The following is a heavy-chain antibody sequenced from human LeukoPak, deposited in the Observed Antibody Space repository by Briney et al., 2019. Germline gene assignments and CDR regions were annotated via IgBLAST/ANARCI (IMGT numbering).Heavy chain of an antibody. CDR2: NIFSGSA. CDR1: GRSMRRGGHY. D-gene: IGHD3-16*02. V-gene: IGHV4-31*03. J-gene: IGHJ4*02. CDR3: ARGDYDNVWGTYHPFDY. Sequence: PSQTLSLTCTLSGRSMRRGGHYGPSSPKQRGKVRQWIGFNIFSGSANYNPSLKSRLTLSIDTSKNQFSLRLTSVTAADTAVYYCARGDYDNVWGTYHPFDYWGQGTRVTVS.